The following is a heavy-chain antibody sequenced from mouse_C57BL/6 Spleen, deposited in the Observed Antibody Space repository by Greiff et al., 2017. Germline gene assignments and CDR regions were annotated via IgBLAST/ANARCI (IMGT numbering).Heavy chain of an antibody. CDR3: TRGSPGDY. Sequence: VQLQQPGAELVKPGASVKMSCKASGYTFTSYWINWVKQRPGQGLEWIGDIYPGSGSTNYNEKFKSKATLTVDTSSSNAYMQLSSQTSEDSAVYYYTRGSPGDYWGKGTTLTVSS. D-gene: IGHD6-1*01. J-gene: IGHJ2*01. CDR1: GYTFTSYW. CDR2: IYPGSGST. V-gene: IGHV1-55*01.